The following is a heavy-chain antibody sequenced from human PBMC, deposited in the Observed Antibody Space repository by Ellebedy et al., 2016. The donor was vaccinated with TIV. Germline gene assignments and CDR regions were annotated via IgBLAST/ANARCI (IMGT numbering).Heavy chain of an antibody. CDR3: ARQGPLSSTSIIFDS. D-gene: IGHD6-13*01. CDR1: GSSFTSYW. CDR2: IYPGESDT. V-gene: IGHV5-51*01. Sequence: GGSLRLSCQGSGSSFTSYWIGWVRQMPGKGLEWMGFIYPGESDTRYSPSFQGQVTISADKSISTAYLQWSSRKASDTAMYYCARQGPLSSTSIIFDSWGQGTLVTVSS. J-gene: IGHJ4*02.